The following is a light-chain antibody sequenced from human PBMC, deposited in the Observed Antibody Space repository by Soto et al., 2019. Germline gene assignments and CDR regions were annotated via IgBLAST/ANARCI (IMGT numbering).Light chain of an antibody. CDR1: QSVSSN. CDR3: QHYTNWPPWT. V-gene: IGKV3-15*01. J-gene: IGKJ1*01. CDR2: GAS. Sequence: EIVMTQSPVTLSVSPGERATLSCRASQSVSSNLAWYQQKPGQAPRLLIYGASTRATGVPARFSGSVSGTEFTLTISSLQSEDFAVYYCQHYTNWPPWTFGQGTKVEIK.